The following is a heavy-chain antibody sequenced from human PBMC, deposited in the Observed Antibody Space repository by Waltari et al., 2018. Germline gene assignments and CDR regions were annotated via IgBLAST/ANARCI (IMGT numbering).Heavy chain of an antibody. CDR1: GYSISRGYY. CDR2: IYPGVNT. Sequence: QVQLRESGPGLVKPSETLSLTCTVSGYSISRGYYWGWIRQSPGKGLEWIVSIYPGVNTYYSPSLNSRLTISVDTSKNQFYLKLSSVTAADTAVYYCASSFPIAYFDYWGQGTLVTVSS. V-gene: IGHV4-38-2*02. J-gene: IGHJ4*02. D-gene: IGHD2-21*01. CDR3: ASSFPIAYFDY.